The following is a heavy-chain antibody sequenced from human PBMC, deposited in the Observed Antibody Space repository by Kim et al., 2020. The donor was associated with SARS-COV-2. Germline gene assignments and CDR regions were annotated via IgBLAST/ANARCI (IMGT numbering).Heavy chain of an antibody. J-gene: IGHJ4*02. CDR3: AKEDGYNSFFDY. Sequence: GGSLRLSCAASGFTFDDYAMHWVRQAPGKGLEWVSGISWNSGSIGYADSVKGRFTISRDNAKNSLYLQMNSLRAEDTALYYCAKEDGYNSFFDYWGQGTL. CDR2: ISWNSGSI. V-gene: IGHV3-9*01. D-gene: IGHD5-12*01. CDR1: GFTFDDYA.